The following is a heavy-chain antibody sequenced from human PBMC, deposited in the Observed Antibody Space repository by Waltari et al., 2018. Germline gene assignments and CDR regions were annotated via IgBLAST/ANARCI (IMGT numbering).Heavy chain of an antibody. CDR3: ARGDGTGKYGY. J-gene: IGHJ4*02. D-gene: IGHD1-1*01. Sequence: QVQLQQWGAGLLKPSETLSLTCAVYGRSFRGYYWSWIRQPPGKGLEWIGKTTDSERTKYNPSLKSRISISVDTSKNQFSLTVFSVTAADAAVYYCARGDGTGKYGYWGQGTRVTVSS. V-gene: IGHV4-34*02. CDR2: TTDSERT. CDR1: GRSFRGYY.